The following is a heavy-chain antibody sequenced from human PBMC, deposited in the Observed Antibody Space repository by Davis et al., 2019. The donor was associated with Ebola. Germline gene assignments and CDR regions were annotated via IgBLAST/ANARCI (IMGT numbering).Heavy chain of an antibody. CDR3: AEGGTNNFLGAN. J-gene: IGHJ4*02. Sequence: PGGSLRLSCAASEFTFSNYAMSWVRQAPGEGLEWVSGISASGADLKYADSVKGRFSISRDNSKNTLYLQMDSLRAEDTAVFYCAEGGTNNFLGANWGQGTLVTVSS. CDR2: ISASGADL. V-gene: IGHV3-23*01. D-gene: IGHD2-8*01. CDR1: EFTFSNYA.